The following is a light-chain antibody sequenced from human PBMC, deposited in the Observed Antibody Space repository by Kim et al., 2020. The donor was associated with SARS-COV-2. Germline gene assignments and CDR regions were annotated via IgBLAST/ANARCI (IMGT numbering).Light chain of an antibody. J-gene: IGKJ4*01. CDR2: DAS. CDR3: QQYSDLIT. Sequence: DIRMTQSPSSLSASVGDRVTITCQASQDMSDYLNWYQQRPGKAPKLLIYDASRLQIGVPSRFSGSGSERRFTFTISNLQPEDFATYYCQQYSDLITFGGGTKVDIK. CDR1: QDMSDY. V-gene: IGKV1-33*01.